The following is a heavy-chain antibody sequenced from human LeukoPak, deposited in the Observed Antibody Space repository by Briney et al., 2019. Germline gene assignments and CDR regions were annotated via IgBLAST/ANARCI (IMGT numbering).Heavy chain of an antibody. CDR3: AKWGDYDGLTGYYVSDY. Sequence: GGSLRLSCAVSGFTFSSYWMHWVRQAPGKGLVWVSCINGDGSTTSYADSVKGRFTISRDNSKNTLYLQMSTLRAEDTAVYFCAKWGDYDGLTGYYVSDYWGQGTLVTVSS. CDR1: GFTFSSYW. D-gene: IGHD3-9*01. J-gene: IGHJ4*02. CDR2: INGDGSTT. V-gene: IGHV3-74*01.